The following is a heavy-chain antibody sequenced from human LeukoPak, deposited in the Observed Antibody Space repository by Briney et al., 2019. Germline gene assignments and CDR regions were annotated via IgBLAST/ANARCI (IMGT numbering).Heavy chain of an antibody. CDR1: GYTFTSYY. D-gene: IGHD3-22*01. Sequence: ASVKVSCKASGYTFTSYYMYWVRQAPGQGLEWMGIINPSGGSTSYAQKFQGRVTMTRDTSTSTVYMELSSLRSEDTAVYYCAREYYDSSGYYSDAFDIWGQGTMVTVSS. CDR2: INPSGGST. J-gene: IGHJ3*02. CDR3: AREYYDSSGYYSDAFDI. V-gene: IGHV1-46*03.